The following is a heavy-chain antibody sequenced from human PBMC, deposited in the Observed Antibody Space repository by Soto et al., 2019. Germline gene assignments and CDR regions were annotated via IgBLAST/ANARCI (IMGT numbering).Heavy chain of an antibody. D-gene: IGHD1-20*01. CDR2: ISYDGSNK. CDR1: GFTFSIYR. J-gene: IGHJ4*02. V-gene: IGHV3-30*18. Sequence: QVQLVESGGGVVQPGRSLRLSCAASGFTFSIYRMHWVRQAPGKGLEWVAVISYDGSNKYYADSVKGRFTISRDNSKNTLYLQMNSLRAEDTAVYYCAKEGKGIPGPNYWGQGTLVTVSS. CDR3: AKEGKGIPGPNY.